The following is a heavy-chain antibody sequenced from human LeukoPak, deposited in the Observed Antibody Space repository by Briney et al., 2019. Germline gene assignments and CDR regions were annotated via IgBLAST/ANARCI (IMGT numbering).Heavy chain of an antibody. CDR1: GYTFTGYY. CDR3: ARSDYYDSSGYFD. J-gene: IGHJ4*02. CDR2: INPNSGGT. D-gene: IGHD3-22*01. Sequence: GASVKVSCKASGYTFTGYYMHWVRQAPGQGLAWMGWINPNSGGTNYAQKFQGRVTMTRDTSISTAYMELSRLRSDDTAVYYCARSDYYDSSGYFDWGQGTLVTVSS. V-gene: IGHV1-2*02.